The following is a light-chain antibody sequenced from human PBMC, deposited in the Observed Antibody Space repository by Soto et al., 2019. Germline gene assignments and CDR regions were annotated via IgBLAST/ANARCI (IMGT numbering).Light chain of an antibody. J-gene: IGKJ4*01. CDR2: DAS. CDR3: QQDENLPLT. V-gene: IGKV1-33*01. CDR1: QDISNY. Sequence: DIQMTQSPSSLSASVGDRVTITCQASQDISNYLNWYQQKPGKAPKLLIYDASNLETGVPSRFSGSGSGTDFTFTICSLQPEDCATYYCQQDENLPLTFGGGTKGEMK.